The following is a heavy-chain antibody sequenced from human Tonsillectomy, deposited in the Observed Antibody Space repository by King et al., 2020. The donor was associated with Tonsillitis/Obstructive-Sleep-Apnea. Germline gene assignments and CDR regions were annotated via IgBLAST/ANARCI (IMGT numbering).Heavy chain of an antibody. CDR2: IYPGDSDT. D-gene: IGHD5-18*01. V-gene: IGHV5-51*01. CDR3: ARLPLSDVGTVNWFDP. Sequence: VQLVESGAEVKKPGESLKISCKGSGYSFTSYWIGWVRQMPGKGLEWMGIIYPGDSDTRYSPSFQGQVTISAAKSISTAFLQWSSLKASDTAMYYCARLPLSDVGTVNWFDPWGKGPLVTVSS. CDR1: GYSFTSYW. J-gene: IGHJ5*02.